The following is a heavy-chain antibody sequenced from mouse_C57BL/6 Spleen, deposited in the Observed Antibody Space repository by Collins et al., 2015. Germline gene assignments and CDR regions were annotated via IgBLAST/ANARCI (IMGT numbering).Heavy chain of an antibody. CDR3: ARPLYGLNWYFDV. D-gene: IGHD1-2*01. V-gene: IGHV1-14*01. CDR1: GYTFTSYV. J-gene: IGHJ1*01. CDR2: INPYNDGT. Sequence: EVQLQQSGPELVKPGASVKMSCKASGYTFTSYVMHWVKQKPGQGLEWIGNINPYNDGTKYNEKFKGKATLTSDKSSSTAYMELSSLTSEDSAVYYCARPLYGLNWYFDVWGAGTTVTVSS.